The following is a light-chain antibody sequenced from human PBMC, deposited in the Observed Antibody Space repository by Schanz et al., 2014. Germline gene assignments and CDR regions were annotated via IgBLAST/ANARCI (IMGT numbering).Light chain of an antibody. J-gene: IGKJ1*01. V-gene: IGKV3D-11*01. CDR1: QGVSSS. CDR2: DAP. Sequence: EIVLTQSPATLSLSPGERATLSCRASQGVSSSLTWYQEKPGQAPRLLIYDAPNRATGIPARFSGSGPGTDFTLTISRLEPEDFAVYYCQQYSTSPMTFGQGTKVEIK. CDR3: QQYSTSPMT.